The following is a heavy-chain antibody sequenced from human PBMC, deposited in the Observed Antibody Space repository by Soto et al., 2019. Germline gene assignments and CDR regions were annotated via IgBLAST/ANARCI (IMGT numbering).Heavy chain of an antibody. J-gene: IGHJ5*02. CDR3: ARGDWFGNWFDP. D-gene: IGHD3-9*01. CDR2: MNPNSGNT. Sequence: QVQLVQSGSEVKKPGVSVKVSCKSFGYSFTSFDVHWVRQASGQGLEWMGWMNPNSGNTDYAQRFQGRVTMTRNTSINTAYMELNSLTSDDTAVYYCARGDWFGNWFDPWGQGTLVTVSS. CDR1: GYSFTSFD. V-gene: IGHV1-8*02.